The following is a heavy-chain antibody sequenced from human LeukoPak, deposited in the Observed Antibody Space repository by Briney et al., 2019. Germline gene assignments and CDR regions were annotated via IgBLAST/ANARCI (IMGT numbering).Heavy chain of an antibody. CDR1: GFTFSNFG. CDR2: ISGSGVTT. J-gene: IGHJ6*03. CDR3: AKNVREADWYYYYMDV. V-gene: IGHV3-23*01. D-gene: IGHD3-9*01. Sequence: PGGTLRLSCAASGFTFSNFGVSWVRQAPGKGLEWVSAISGSGVTTYFADSVKGRFTISRDNSKNTLYLQMNSLRAEDTAVYYCAKNVREADWYYYYMDVWGKGTTVTVSS.